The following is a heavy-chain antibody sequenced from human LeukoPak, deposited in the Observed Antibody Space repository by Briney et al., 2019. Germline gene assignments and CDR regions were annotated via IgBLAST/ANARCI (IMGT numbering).Heavy chain of an antibody. V-gene: IGHV1-2*02. Sequence: GASVKVSCKASGYSFTGYHIHWVRQAPGQGLEWMGWINPDSGGTEYSQRFQGRITLTSDTSVTTAYMELSSLRSDDTAIFYCATVASIRRFYFDFWGQGTLVTVSS. CDR1: GYSFTGYH. D-gene: IGHD3-3*01. CDR2: INPDSGGT. J-gene: IGHJ4*02. CDR3: ATVASIRRFYFDF.